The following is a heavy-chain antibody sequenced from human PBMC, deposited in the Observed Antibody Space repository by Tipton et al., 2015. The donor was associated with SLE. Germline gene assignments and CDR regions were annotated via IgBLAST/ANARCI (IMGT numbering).Heavy chain of an antibody. D-gene: IGHD6-19*01. J-gene: IGHJ6*02. CDR3: ARDSYSSGWYEYYYYYYGMDV. CDR2: INPNSGGT. CDR1: GYSFTGYY. V-gene: IGHV1-2*06. Sequence: QVQLVQSGAEVKKPGASVKVSCKASGYSFTGYYVHWVRQAPGQGLEWMGRINPNSGGTNYAQKFQGRVTMTRDTSISTAYMELSRLRSDDTAVYYCARDSYSSGWYEYYYYYYGMDVWGQGTTVTVSS.